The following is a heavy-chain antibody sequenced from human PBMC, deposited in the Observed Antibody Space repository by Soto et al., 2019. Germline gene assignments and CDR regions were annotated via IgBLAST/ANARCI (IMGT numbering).Heavy chain of an antibody. Sequence: HPGGSLRLSCAASGFTFSSSAMSWVRQAPGKGLEWVSTFRESGGTTHYADSVKGRFTISRDTSKNMLFLEMYSLRAEDTAVYYCARYIPGVRYYGMDVWGQGTTVTVSS. D-gene: IGHD2-2*01. CDR1: GFTFSSSA. J-gene: IGHJ6*02. CDR2: FRESGGTT. V-gene: IGHV3-23*01. CDR3: ARYIPGVRYYGMDV.